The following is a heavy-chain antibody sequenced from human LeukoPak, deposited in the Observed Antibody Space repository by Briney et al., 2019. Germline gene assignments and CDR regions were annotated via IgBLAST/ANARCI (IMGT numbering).Heavy chain of an antibody. V-gene: IGHV3-21*01. D-gene: IGHD5-24*01. CDR1: GFTFSSYS. CDR2: INSSSSYI. Sequence: GGSLRLSCAASGFTFSSYSMNWVRQAPGKGLEWVSSINSSSSYIYYADSVKGRLTISRDNAKKSLYLQVNSLRVEDTAVYYCARAAGEMATIRYWGQGTLVTVSS. J-gene: IGHJ4*02. CDR3: ARAAGEMATIRY.